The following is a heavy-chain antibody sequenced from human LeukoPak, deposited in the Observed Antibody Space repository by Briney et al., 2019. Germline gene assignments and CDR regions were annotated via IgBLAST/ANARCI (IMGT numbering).Heavy chain of an antibody. Sequence: PGGSLRLSCAASGFTFSGYEMNWVRQAPGKGLEWASYISTSGSTIYYADSVKGRFTVSRDNAKNSLYLQMNSLRAEDTADYYCARDPGYCSSTSCYKFFDYWGQGTLVTVSS. J-gene: IGHJ4*02. CDR2: ISTSGSTI. V-gene: IGHV3-48*03. D-gene: IGHD2-2*02. CDR1: GFTFSGYE. CDR3: ARDPGYCSSTSCYKFFDY.